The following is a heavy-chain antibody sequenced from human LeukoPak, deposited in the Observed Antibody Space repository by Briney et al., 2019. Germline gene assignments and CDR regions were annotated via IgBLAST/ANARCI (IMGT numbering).Heavy chain of an antibody. CDR3: ARDESGSYGVAFDI. CDR2: ISSSSSYI. J-gene: IGHJ3*02. D-gene: IGHD1-26*01. Sequence: GGSLRLSCAASGFTFSSYAMNWVRQAPGKGLEWVSSISSSSSYIYYADSVKGRFTISRDNAKNSLYLQMNSLRAEDTAVYYCARDESGSYGVAFDIWGQGTMVTVSS. CDR1: GFTFSSYA. V-gene: IGHV3-21*01.